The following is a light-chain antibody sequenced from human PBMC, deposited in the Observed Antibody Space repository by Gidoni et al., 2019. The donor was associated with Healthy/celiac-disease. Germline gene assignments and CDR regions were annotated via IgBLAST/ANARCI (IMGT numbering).Light chain of an antibody. Sequence: SSELTQDSAVYVALGQTVRITCQGDRLRSYYASWYPQKPGQAPVLVIYGTNNRPSGIPDRFSGSSSGNTASLTITGAQAEDEADYYCNSRDSSGNHVVFGGGTKLTVL. V-gene: IGLV3-19*01. CDR1: RLRSYY. J-gene: IGLJ2*01. CDR2: GTN. CDR3: NSRDSSGNHVV.